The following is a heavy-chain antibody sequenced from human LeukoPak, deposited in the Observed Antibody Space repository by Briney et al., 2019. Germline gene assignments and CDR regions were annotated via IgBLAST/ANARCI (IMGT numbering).Heavy chain of an antibody. CDR3: ASMYCSGWSNIDY. Sequence: GGSLRLSCKASGYTFIDYYIHWVRQAPGQGLEWMGRINPNSGGSNYAQNFQGRVTMTRDTSISTAYMELSRLRSDDTAVYYCASMYCSGWSNIDYWGQGTLVTVSS. D-gene: IGHD6-19*01. J-gene: IGHJ4*02. V-gene: IGHV1-2*06. CDR2: INPNSGGS. CDR1: GYTFIDYY.